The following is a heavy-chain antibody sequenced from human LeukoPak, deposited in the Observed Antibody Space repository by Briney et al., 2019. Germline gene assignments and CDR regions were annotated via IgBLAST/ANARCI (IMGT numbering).Heavy chain of an antibody. V-gene: IGHV4-59*13. CDR3: ARHYGTNGYFSSFFDY. D-gene: IGHD3-22*01. Sequence: SSETLSLTCTVSGGSISTYYWSWIRQPPGKGLEWIGYIFYSGSTAYNPSLKSRVTMSVDTSKNQFSLKLSSVTAADTAVYYCARHYGTNGYFSSFFDYWGQGTLVTVSS. J-gene: IGHJ4*02. CDR1: GGSISTYY. CDR2: IFYSGST.